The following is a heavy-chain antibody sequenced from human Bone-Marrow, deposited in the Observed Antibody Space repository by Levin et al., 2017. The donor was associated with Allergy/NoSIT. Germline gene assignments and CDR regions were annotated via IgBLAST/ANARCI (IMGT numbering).Heavy chain of an antibody. D-gene: IGHD3-22*01. J-gene: IGHJ6*02. CDR2: ISTGGSTI. CDR1: GFTFSSFS. Sequence: GESLKISCAASGFTFSSFSFNWVRQSPGKGLEWVSYISTGGSTIYYADSVTGRFTISRDDASNSLYLQINSLRREDPAVYYRVRDTSSYYYDISGYSYMDYYKPMDVCGQGTTVTVSS. CDR3: VRDTSSYYYDISGYSYMDYYKPMDV. V-gene: IGHV3-48*01.